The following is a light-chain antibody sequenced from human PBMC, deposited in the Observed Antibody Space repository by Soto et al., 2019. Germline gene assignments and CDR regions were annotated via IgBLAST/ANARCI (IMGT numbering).Light chain of an antibody. J-gene: IGKJ1*01. CDR3: QQYNSDSGT. Sequence: DIQMTQSPSTLSASVGDRVTITCRASQSISNFLAWYQQKSGKAPKLLIYGASNLDSGVPSRFGGSGSGTEFTLSISSLQPDDFATYYCQQYNSDSGTFGQGTRVEIK. V-gene: IGKV1-5*01. CDR2: GAS. CDR1: QSISNF.